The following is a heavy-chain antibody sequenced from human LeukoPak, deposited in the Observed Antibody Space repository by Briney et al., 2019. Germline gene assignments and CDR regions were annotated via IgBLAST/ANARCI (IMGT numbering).Heavy chain of an antibody. V-gene: IGHV3-21*01. D-gene: IGHD1-26*01. J-gene: IGHJ6*03. CDR1: GFTFNDYG. CDR2: ISSSGVYI. Sequence: GGSLRLSCAASGFTFNDYGMNWVRQAPGKGLEWVSSISSSGVYIYYADSLKGRFTISRDNAKNSLYLQMNSLRAEDTAVYYCARDRSGSYEYYVDVWGKGTTVTVSS. CDR3: ARDRSGSYEYYVDV.